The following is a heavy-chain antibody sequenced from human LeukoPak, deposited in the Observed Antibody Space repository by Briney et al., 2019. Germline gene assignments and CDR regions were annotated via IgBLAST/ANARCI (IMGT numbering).Heavy chain of an antibody. CDR2: MSSSGSII. J-gene: IGHJ4*02. Sequence: GESLRLSCAASGFTFSDYYMSWIRQAPGKGLERVSYMSSSGSIIYYADSVKGRFTISRDNAKNSLYLQMNSLRAEDTAVYYCANGYSYVRSYWGQGTLVTVSS. CDR3: ANGYSYVRSY. D-gene: IGHD5-18*01. CDR1: GFTFSDYY. V-gene: IGHV3-11*01.